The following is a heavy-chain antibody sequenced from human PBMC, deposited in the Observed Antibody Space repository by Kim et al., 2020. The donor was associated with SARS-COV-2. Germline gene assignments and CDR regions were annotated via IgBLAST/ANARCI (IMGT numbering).Heavy chain of an antibody. CDR3: AKDGIAVAGTPRRGYFQH. V-gene: IGHV3-23*01. CDR1: GFTFSSYA. J-gene: IGHJ1*01. D-gene: IGHD6-19*01. Sequence: GSLRLSCAASGFTFSSYAMSWVRQAPGKGLEWVSAISGSGGSTYYADSVKGRFTISRDNSKNTLYLQMNSLRAEDTAVYYCAKDGIAVAGTPRRGYFQHWGQGTLVTVSS. CDR2: ISGSGGST.